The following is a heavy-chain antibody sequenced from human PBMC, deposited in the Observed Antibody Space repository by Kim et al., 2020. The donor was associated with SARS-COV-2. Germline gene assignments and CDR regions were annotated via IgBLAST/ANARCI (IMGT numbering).Heavy chain of an antibody. J-gene: IGHJ3*02. D-gene: IGHD3-3*01. V-gene: IGHV3-33*01. Sequence: GGSLRLSCAASGFTFSSYGMHWVRQAPGKGLEWVAVIWYDGSNKYYADSVKGRFTISRDNSKNTLYLQMNSLRAEDTAVYYCARDAAESGYYTGQAFDIWGQGTMVTVSS. CDR1: GFTFSSYG. CDR3: ARDAAESGYYTGQAFDI. CDR2: IWYDGSNK.